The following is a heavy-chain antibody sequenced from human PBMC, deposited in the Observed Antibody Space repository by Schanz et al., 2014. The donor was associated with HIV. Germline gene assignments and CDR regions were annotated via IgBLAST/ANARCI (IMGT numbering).Heavy chain of an antibody. D-gene: IGHD3-22*01. V-gene: IGHV3-30*18. J-gene: IGHJ4*02. CDR2: ISYDGIRK. CDR1: GFSFNNYG. Sequence: QVQLVESGGGVVQPGRSLRLSCAASGFSFNNYGMHWVRQAPGKGLEWVAVISYDGIRKNYADSVKGRFTISRDNSKNTLYLQMTTLRIDDTAVYYCAKPEYDSRGNSQSHFDYWGQGTLVTVSS. CDR3: AKPEYDSRGNSQSHFDY.